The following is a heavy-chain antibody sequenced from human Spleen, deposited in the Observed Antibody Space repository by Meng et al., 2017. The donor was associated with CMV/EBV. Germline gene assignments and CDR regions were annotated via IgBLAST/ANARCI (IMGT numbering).Heavy chain of an antibody. CDR3: AKDFHGGNSVLSD. CDR1: GFTFSSYS. J-gene: IGHJ4*02. V-gene: IGHV3-21*01. D-gene: IGHD4-23*01. CDR2: ISSTSSYI. Sequence: GESLKISCVASGFTFSSYSMSWVRQAPGKGLEWVSSISSTSSYIYYADSLKGRFTISRDNAQSSLYLQVNSLSAEDTAVYYCAKDFHGGNSVLSDWGRGTLVTVSS.